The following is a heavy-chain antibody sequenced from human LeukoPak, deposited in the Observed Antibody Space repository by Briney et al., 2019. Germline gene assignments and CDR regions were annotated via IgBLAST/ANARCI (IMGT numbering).Heavy chain of an antibody. D-gene: IGHD2-21*02. Sequence: ASVKVSCKASGYTFTGYYMHWVRQAPGQGLEWMGRINPNSGGTNYAQKFQGRVTMTRDTSISTAYMELSRLRSDDTAVYYCARVVVVTATPDYWGQGTLVTVSS. CDR1: GYTFTGYY. V-gene: IGHV1-2*06. CDR2: INPNSGGT. J-gene: IGHJ4*02. CDR3: ARVVVVTATPDY.